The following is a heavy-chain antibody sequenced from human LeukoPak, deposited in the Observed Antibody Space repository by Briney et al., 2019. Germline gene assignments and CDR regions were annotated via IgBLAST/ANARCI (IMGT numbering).Heavy chain of an antibody. CDR3: AKSPSGLYKGTFWA. V-gene: IGHV3-48*01. Sequence: GGPLRLSCATSGFTFNTYCMNWVRQAPGKGLERLSYISYGGDSIYYADSVEGRFTISRDNARNSLYLEMNNLRPEDTAIYYCAKSPSGLYKGTFWAWGQGTLVTVSS. CDR2: ISYGGDSI. CDR1: GFTFNTYC. J-gene: IGHJ5*02. D-gene: IGHD1-14*01.